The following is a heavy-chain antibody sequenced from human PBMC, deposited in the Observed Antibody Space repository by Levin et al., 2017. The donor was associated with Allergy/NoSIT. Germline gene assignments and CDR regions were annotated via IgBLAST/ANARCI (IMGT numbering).Heavy chain of an antibody. CDR1: GFTFSSHG. CDR2: IWYDGSKK. V-gene: IGHV3-30*02. J-gene: IGHJ4*02. D-gene: IGHD6-19*01. CDR3: ARDRSYTSCDY. Sequence: GGSLRLSCATPGFTFSSHGFHWVRQAPGKGLEGVGCIWYDGSKKYYSDSVKGRFTISRDNSENTLYLQMNSLRAEDTAVYYCARDRSYTSCDYWGQGTLVTVSS.